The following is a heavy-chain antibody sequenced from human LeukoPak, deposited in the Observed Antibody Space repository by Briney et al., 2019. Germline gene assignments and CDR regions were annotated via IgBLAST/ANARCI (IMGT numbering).Heavy chain of an antibody. D-gene: IGHD7-27*01. J-gene: IGHJ4*02. V-gene: IGHV3-9*01. CDR2: ISWNGGSI. CDR1: GFTFDDYA. CDR3: AKDTSPLLGYYFDY. Sequence: PGRSLRLSCAASGFTFDDYAMHWVRQAPGKGLEWVSGISWNGGSIGYADSVKGRFTISRDNAKNSLYLQMNSLRAEDTALYYCAKDTSPLLGYYFDYWGQGTLVTVSS.